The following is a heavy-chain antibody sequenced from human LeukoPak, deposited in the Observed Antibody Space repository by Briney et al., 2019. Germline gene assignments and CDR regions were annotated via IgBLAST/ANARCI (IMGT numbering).Heavy chain of an antibody. D-gene: IGHD3-22*01. CDR1: GGSFSGYY. CDR3: ARVPYYYDSSGSDKPFYFDY. V-gene: IGHV4-34*01. J-gene: IGHJ4*02. Sequence: PSETLSLTCAVYGGSFSGYYWSWIRQPPGKGLEWIGEINHSGSTNYNPSLKSRVTISVDTSKNQFSLKLSSVTAADTAVYYCARVPYYYDSSGSDKPFYFDYWGQGTLVTVSS. CDR2: INHSGST.